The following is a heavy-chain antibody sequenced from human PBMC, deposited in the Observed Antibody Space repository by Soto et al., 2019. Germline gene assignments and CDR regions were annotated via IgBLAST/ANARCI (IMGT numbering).Heavy chain of an antibody. V-gene: IGHV1-69*01. J-gene: IGHJ6*02. Sequence: QVQLVQSGAEVKKPGSSVKVSCKASGGTFSSYAISWVRQAPGQGLEWMGGSVPIFGTANYAQKFQGRVAMTADESTSTACVDLSSLRREDTVVYYCAGVPRIPYGRLLRYCGMDVCGQGTTVTVSS. CDR1: GGTFSSYA. D-gene: IGHD5-18*01. CDR2: SVPIFGTA. CDR3: AGVPRIPYGRLLRYCGMDV.